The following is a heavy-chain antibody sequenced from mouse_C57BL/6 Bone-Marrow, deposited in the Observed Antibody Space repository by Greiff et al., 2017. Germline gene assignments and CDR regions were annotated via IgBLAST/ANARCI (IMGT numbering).Heavy chain of an antibody. CDR1: GFTFSDYY. CDR2: INYDGSST. D-gene: IGHD2-12*01. V-gene: IGHV5-16*01. CDR3: AREGTTGYYLDY. Sequence: EVQLVESEGGLVQPGSSMKLSCTASGFTFSDYYMAWVRQVPEKGLEWVANINYDGSSTYYLASLKSRFIISRDNAKNILYLQMSSLKSEDTATXYCAREGTTGYYLDYWGQGTTLTVSS. J-gene: IGHJ2*01.